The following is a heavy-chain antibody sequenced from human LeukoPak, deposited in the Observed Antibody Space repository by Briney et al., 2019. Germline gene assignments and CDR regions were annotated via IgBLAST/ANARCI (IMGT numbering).Heavy chain of an antibody. CDR1: GFTVSSYS. D-gene: IGHD2-15*01. J-gene: IGHJ4*02. Sequence: GGSLRLSCAASGFTVSSYSMNWVRQAPGKGLEWVSSISSSSSYIYYADSVKGRFTISKDNAKNPLYLQMNSLRAEDTAVYYCARERGYCSGGTCYYFDYWGQGTLVTVSS. V-gene: IGHV3-21*01. CDR3: ARERGYCSGGTCYYFDY. CDR2: ISSSSSYI.